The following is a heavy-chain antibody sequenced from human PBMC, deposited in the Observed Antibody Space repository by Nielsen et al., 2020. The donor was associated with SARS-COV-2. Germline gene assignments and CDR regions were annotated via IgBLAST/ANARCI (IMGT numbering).Heavy chain of an antibody. Sequence: GGSLRLSCAASGFTFSSYSMNWVRQAPGKGLEWVSSISSSSSYIYYADSVKGRFTISRDNAKNSLYLQMNSLRAEDTAVYYCASVAYDILTGYYLYWGQGTLVTVSS. CDR2: ISSSSSYI. D-gene: IGHD3-9*01. V-gene: IGHV3-21*01. J-gene: IGHJ4*02. CDR3: ASVAYDILTGYYLY. CDR1: GFTFSSYS.